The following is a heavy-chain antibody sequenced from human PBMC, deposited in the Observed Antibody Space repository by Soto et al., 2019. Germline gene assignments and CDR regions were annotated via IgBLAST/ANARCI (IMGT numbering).Heavy chain of an antibody. V-gene: IGHV3-21*01. Sequence: PGESLKTSCAASGCTFRSFTLNWVRQAPGKGLERVPTISSNSAYIYSTDALRGRFTISSDNAKNSLHLQMNSLRAEDTAVYYFTRDASRDSSARGWFDPWGPGTLVTVSS. CDR1: GCTFRSFT. CDR3: TRDASRDSSARGWFDP. CDR2: ISSNSAYI. J-gene: IGHJ5*02. D-gene: IGHD6-13*01.